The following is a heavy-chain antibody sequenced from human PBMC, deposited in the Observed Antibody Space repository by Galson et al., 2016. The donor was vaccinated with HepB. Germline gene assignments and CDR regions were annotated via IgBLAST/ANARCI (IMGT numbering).Heavy chain of an antibody. D-gene: IGHD3-9*01. CDR3: VKTFLYFASAGDY. CDR2: ITKDGGGK. V-gene: IGHV3-64D*06. Sequence: SLRLSCAASGFIFSDYAIHWVRQAPGKGVEYVSVITKDGGGKYYADSVKDRFTISRDNSKNTVYLQMTSLRTEDTAVYYCVKTFLYFASAGDYWGQGTLVTVSS. CDR1: GFIFSDYA. J-gene: IGHJ4*02.